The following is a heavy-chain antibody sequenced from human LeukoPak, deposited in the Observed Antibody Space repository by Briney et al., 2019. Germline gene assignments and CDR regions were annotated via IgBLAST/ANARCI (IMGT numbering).Heavy chain of an antibody. CDR3: ARTGPSGLTMVRGQSWFDP. J-gene: IGHJ5*02. Sequence: ASVKVSCKASGYTFTSYGISWVRQAPGQGLEWMGWISAYNGSTNYAQKLQGRVTMTTDTSTSTAYMELRSLRSDDTAVYYCARTGPSGLTMVRGQSWFDPWGQGTLVTVSS. CDR2: ISAYNGST. CDR1: GYTFTSYG. D-gene: IGHD3-10*01. V-gene: IGHV1-18*01.